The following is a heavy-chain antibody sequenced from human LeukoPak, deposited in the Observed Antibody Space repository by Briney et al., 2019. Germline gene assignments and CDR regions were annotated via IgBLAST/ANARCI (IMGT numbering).Heavy chain of an antibody. D-gene: IGHD6-19*01. J-gene: IGHJ4*02. Sequence: PGGSLRLSCEASGFTFSSYAMSWVRQAPGKGLEWVSAISGSGGSTYYADSVKGRFTISRDNSKNTLFLQMNSLRAEDTAVYYCAKDSLVGGWLVGYSFDSWGQGTLVTVSS. CDR1: GFTFSSYA. CDR2: ISGSGGST. V-gene: IGHV3-23*01. CDR3: AKDSLVGGWLVGYSFDS.